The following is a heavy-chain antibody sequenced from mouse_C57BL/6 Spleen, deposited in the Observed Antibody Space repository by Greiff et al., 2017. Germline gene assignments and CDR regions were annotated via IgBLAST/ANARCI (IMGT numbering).Heavy chain of an antibody. CDR2: INPNSGST. V-gene: IGHV1-64*01. J-gene: IGHJ3*01. CDR3: ARNDEYWFGY. Sequence: QVQLQQPGAELVKPGASVKLSCKASGYTFTSYWMHWVKQRPGQGLEWIGMINPNSGSTNYNEKFKSKATLTVDKSSSTAYMQRGSLASEDSAFYYGARNDEYWFGYWGQGTLVTVSA. CDR1: GYTFTSYW. D-gene: IGHD5-2*01.